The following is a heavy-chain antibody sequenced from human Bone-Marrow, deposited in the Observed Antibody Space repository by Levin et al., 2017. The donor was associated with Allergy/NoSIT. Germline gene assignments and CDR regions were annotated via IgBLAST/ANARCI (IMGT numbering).Heavy chain of an antibody. V-gene: IGHV4-31*03. CDR1: GGSISSGGYY. J-gene: IGHJ3*02. D-gene: IGHD4-17*01. CDR3: AREGPSTVTTSDGFDI. CDR2: IYYSGGT. Sequence: SETLSLTCTVSGGSISSGGYYWSWIRQHPGKGLEWIGYIYYSGGTYYNPSLKSRVTISVDTSKNQFSLKLSSVTAADTAVYYCAREGPSTVTTSDGFDIWGQGTMVTVSS.